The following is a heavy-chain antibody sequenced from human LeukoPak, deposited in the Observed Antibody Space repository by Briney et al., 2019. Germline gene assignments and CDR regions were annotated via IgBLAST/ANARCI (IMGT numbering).Heavy chain of an antibody. D-gene: IGHD3-22*01. CDR2: MNPNSGNT. CDR1: GSPFTSYD. Sequence: ASVKVSCKASGSPFTSYDINWVRQATGRGLEWMGWMNPNSGNTGYAQKFQGRVTMTRNTSISTAYMELSSLRSEDTAVYYCARSRNYYDSSGYYPHDAFDIWGQGTMVTVSS. CDR3: ARSRNYYDSSGYYPHDAFDI. V-gene: IGHV1-8*01. J-gene: IGHJ3*02.